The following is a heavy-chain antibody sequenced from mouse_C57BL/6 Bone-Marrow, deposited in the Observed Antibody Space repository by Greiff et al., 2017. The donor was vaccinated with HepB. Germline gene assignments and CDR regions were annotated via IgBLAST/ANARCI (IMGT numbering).Heavy chain of an antibody. CDR1: GYTFTSYG. Sequence: QVQLQQSGAELARPGASVKLSCNASGYTFTSYGISWVKQRTGQGLEWIGEIYPRSGNTYYNEKFKGKATLTADKSSSTAYMELRSLTSEDSAVYFCARELGLRHAPFAYWGQGTLVTVSA. J-gene: IGHJ3*01. CDR3: ARELGLRHAPFAY. D-gene: IGHD2-4*01. CDR2: IYPRSGNT. V-gene: IGHV1-81*01.